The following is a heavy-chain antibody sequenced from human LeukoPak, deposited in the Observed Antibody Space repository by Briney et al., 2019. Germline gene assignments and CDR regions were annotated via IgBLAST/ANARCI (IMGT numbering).Heavy chain of an antibody. D-gene: IGHD6-13*01. V-gene: IGHV3-23*01. Sequence: GGSLRLSCAASGFTFSSYAMSWVRQAPGKGLEWVSAISGSGGSTYYSDSVKGRFTISRDNSKNTLYLQMNSLRAEDTAVYYCAKPYYSSSWYSDYWGQGTLVTVSS. CDR1: GFTFSSYA. CDR2: ISGSGGST. J-gene: IGHJ4*02. CDR3: AKPYYSSSWYSDY.